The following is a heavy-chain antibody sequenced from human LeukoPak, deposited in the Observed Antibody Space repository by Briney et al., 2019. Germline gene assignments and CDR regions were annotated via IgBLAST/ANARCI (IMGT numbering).Heavy chain of an antibody. CDR3: AKDWTSHNRVYDCFDF. CDR1: GFAFGVHA. J-gene: IGHJ4*02. D-gene: IGHD3-16*01. Sequence: GGSLRLSCAASGFAFGVHAMSWVRQAPGKGPEWVATVGSGADLFYAESVKGRFTISRDDPRNTLWLQMNSLRAEDTALYYCAKDWTSHNRVYDCFDFWGQGTQVTVSS. V-gene: IGHV3-23*01. CDR2: VGSGADL.